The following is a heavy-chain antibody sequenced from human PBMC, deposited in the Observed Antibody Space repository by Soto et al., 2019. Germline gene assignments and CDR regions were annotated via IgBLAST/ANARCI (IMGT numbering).Heavy chain of an antibody. D-gene: IGHD3-3*01. J-gene: IGHJ6*02. CDR3: ARRRDYDFWSGPYYYYGMDV. Sequence: SETLSLTCTVSGGSISSSSYYWGWIRQPPGKGLEWIGSIYYSGSTYYNPSLKSRVTISVDTSKNQFSLKLSSVTAADTAVYYCARRRDYDFWSGPYYYYGMDVWGQGTTVTVSS. CDR2: IYYSGST. V-gene: IGHV4-39*01. CDR1: GGSISSSSYY.